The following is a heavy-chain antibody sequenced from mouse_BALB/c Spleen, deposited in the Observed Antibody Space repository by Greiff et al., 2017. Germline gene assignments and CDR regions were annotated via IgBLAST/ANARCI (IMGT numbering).Heavy chain of an antibody. V-gene: IGHV5-6-5*01. D-gene: IGHD1-2*01. J-gene: IGHJ4*01. CDR1: GFTFSSYA. Sequence: DVQLVESGGGLVKPGGSLKLSCAASGFTFSSYAMSWVRQTPEKRLEWVASISSGGSTYYPDSVKGRFTISRDNARNILYLQMSSLRSEDTAMYYCARTYYGYVDYAMDYWGQGTSVTVSS. CDR2: ISSGGST. CDR3: ARTYYGYVDYAMDY.